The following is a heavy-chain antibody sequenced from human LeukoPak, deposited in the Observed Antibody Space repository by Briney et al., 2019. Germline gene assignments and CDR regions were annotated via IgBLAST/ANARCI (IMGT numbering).Heavy chain of an antibody. CDR1: GYTFTGYY. Sequence: ASVKVSCKASGYTFTGYYMHWVRQAPGQGLEWMGWINPNSGGTNYARKFQGRVTMTRDTSISTAYMELSRLRSDDTAVYYCARVDTMVRGVIDYWGQGTLVTVSS. CDR2: INPNSGGT. CDR3: ARVDTMVRGVIDY. D-gene: IGHD3-10*01. V-gene: IGHV1-2*02. J-gene: IGHJ4*02.